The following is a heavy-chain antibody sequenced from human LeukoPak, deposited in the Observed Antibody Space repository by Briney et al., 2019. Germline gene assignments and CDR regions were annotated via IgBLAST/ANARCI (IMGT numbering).Heavy chain of an antibody. CDR3: ARDLASSGYYWD. CDR1: GYTFTSYY. D-gene: IGHD3-22*01. J-gene: IGHJ4*02. V-gene: IGHV1-46*01. CDR2: INPSGGSA. Sequence: GASVKVSCKASGYTFTSYYMHWVRQAPGQGLEWVGIINPSGGSAIYAQNFQGRVTMTRGTSTSTVYMELSSLRSEDTAVYYCARDLASSGYYWDWGQGTLVTVSS.